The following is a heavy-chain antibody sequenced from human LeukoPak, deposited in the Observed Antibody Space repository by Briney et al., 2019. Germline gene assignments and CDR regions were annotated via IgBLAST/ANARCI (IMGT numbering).Heavy chain of an antibody. J-gene: IGHJ4*02. CDR3: ARDIQEQLEFDY. Sequence: SQTLSLTCTVSGGSISSTGYYWSWIRQLPGKGLEWIGYIYYTGSTYYNPSLKSRVTISADTSQNQFSLKLTSVTAADTAIYYCARDIQEQLEFDYWGQGTLITVSS. V-gene: IGHV4-31*03. CDR1: GGSISSTGYY. D-gene: IGHD1-26*01. CDR2: IYYTGST.